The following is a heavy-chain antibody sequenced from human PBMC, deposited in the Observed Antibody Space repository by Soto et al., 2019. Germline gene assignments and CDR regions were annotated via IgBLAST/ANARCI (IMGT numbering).Heavy chain of an antibody. CDR3: AREYRYSGSPFSFDY. J-gene: IGHJ4*02. Sequence: EVQLVESGGGLVQPGGSLRLSCAASGFTFSSYWMSWVRQAPGKGLEWVANIKQDGSEKYYVDSVKGRFTISRDNAKNSLYLQMNSLRAEDTAVYYCAREYRYSGSPFSFDYWGQGTLVTVSS. V-gene: IGHV3-7*01. D-gene: IGHD1-26*01. CDR1: GFTFSSYW. CDR2: IKQDGSEK.